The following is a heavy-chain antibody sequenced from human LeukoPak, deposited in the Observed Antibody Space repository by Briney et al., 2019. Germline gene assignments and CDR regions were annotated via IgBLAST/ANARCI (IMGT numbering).Heavy chain of an antibody. V-gene: IGHV2-5*01. J-gene: IGHJ4*02. CDR3: AHRLGSLGKPWDY. Sequence: SGPTQVNPTETLTLTYTYSGFSLTTYGVGVGWIRQPPGKALEWLALNYWNDDKRYSPSLQTRLTITKDTSRNQVVLMMTNMDPVDTATYYCAHRLGSLGKPWDYWGQGILITVAS. D-gene: IGHD1-14*01. CDR1: GFSLTTYGVG. CDR2: NYWNDDK.